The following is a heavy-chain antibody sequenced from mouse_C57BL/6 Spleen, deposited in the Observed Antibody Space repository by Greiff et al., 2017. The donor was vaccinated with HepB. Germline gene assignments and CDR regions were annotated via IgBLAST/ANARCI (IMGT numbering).Heavy chain of an antibody. CDR3: ARQRALITTVVAGGYYFDY. Sequence: EVQVVESGGDLVKPGGSLKLSCAASGFTFSSYGMSWVRQTPDKRLEWVATISSGGSYTYYPDSVKGRFTISRDNTKNTLYLQMSSLKSEDTAMYYCARQRALITTVVAGGYYFDYWGQGTTLTVSS. D-gene: IGHD1-1*01. CDR1: GFTFSSYG. J-gene: IGHJ2*01. CDR2: ISSGGSYT. V-gene: IGHV5-6*01.